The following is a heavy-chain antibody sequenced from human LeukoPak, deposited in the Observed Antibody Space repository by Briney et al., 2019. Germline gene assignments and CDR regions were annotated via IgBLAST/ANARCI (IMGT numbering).Heavy chain of an antibody. CDR1: GGSISSSSYY. J-gene: IGHJ4*02. CDR2: IYYSGST. Sequence: SETLSLTCTVSGGSISSSSYYWGWIRQPPGKGLEWIGSIYYSGSTYYNPSLKSRVTISVDTSKNQFSLKLSSVTAADTAVYYCARDGTSYDRLFDYWGQGTLVTVSS. V-gene: IGHV4-39*07. D-gene: IGHD5-18*01. CDR3: ARDGTSYDRLFDY.